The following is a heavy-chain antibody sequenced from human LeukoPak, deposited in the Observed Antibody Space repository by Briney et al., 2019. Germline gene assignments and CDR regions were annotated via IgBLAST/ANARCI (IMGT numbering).Heavy chain of an antibody. CDR3: GRQSLGSGWNKWFEP. Sequence: GESLKISCKGSGYSFTNYWITWVRQMPGKGLEWMGRVDPSDSYAYYSPSFQGHVTISTDKSITTAYLQWSSLKSSDTAMYYCGRQSLGSGWNKWFEPWGQGTLVTVSS. CDR1: GYSFTNYW. J-gene: IGHJ5*02. V-gene: IGHV5-10-1*01. D-gene: IGHD3-10*01. CDR2: VDPSDSYA.